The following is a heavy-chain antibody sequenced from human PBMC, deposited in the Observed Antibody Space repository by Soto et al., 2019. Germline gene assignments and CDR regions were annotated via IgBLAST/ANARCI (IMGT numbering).Heavy chain of an antibody. Sequence: PGGSLRLSCAASGFAFSTHAMNWVRQAPGKGLAWVSVIYSGGTTFYADSVKGRFTISRDNSKNTLYLQMNSLRAEDTAVYYCHGYGYWGQGTLVTVSS. CDR3: HGYGY. D-gene: IGHD5-12*01. V-gene: IGHV3-53*01. CDR2: IYSGGTT. CDR1: GFAFSTHA. J-gene: IGHJ4*02.